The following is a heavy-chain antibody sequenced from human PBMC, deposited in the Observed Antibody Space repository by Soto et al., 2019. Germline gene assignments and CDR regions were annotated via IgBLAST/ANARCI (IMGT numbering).Heavy chain of an antibody. CDR1: GFTFSSHS. CDR3: ARDQVAGKSSPFDY. CDR2: ISGSGGST. D-gene: IGHD6-19*01. V-gene: IGHV3-23*01. Sequence: PGGSLRLSCAASGFTFSSHSMTWVRQTPKKGLEWVSDISGSGGSTFYADSVKGRFTISRDNSKNTLYLQMNSLRAEDTAVYYCARDQVAGKSSPFDYWGQGILVTVSS. J-gene: IGHJ4*02.